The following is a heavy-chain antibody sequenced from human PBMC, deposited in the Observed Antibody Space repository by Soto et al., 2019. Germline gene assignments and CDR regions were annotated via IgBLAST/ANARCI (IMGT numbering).Heavy chain of an antibody. D-gene: IGHD3-9*01. V-gene: IGHV4-59*01. J-gene: IGHJ4*02. CDR2: IYYSGST. Sequence: SETLSLTCTVSGGSISSYCWSWIRQPPGKGLEWIGYIYYSGSTNYNPSLKSRVTISVDTSKNQFSLKLSSVTAADTAVYYCARARQTPLRYFDWNFDYWGQGTLVTVSS. CDR3: ARARQTPLRYFDWNFDY. CDR1: GGSISSYC.